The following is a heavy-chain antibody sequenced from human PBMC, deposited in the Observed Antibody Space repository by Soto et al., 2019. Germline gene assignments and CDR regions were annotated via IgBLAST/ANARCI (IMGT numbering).Heavy chain of an antibody. CDR3: EHAYGGRSLY. D-gene: IGHD1-26*01. CDR1: GVSLTTDRVG. CDR2: IFWDDTK. J-gene: IGHJ4*02. V-gene: IGHV2-5*02. Sequence: QITLKESGPTLLKPTQTLTLTCTFSGVSLTTDRVGVGWIRQPPGEALEWLAVIFWDDTKTYRPSLERRLTITKDTSKTPVALTTINMDSVATVTYYGEHAYGGRSLYWGQGTLVTVSS.